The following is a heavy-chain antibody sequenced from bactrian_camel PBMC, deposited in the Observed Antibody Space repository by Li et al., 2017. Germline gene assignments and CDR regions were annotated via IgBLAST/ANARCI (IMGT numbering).Heavy chain of an antibody. Sequence: HVQLVESGGGSVEAGGSLKLSCAASEVIYRSDCMGWFREAPGKEREGVATVASDGSASYSESVKGRFSISRDDAKEIMYLQMDSLKPEDTAVYYCAATWSNTLCLLTSKAYVYWGQGTQVTVS. D-gene: IGHD4*01. CDR1: EVIYRSDC. CDR3: AATWSNTLCLLTSKAYVY. V-gene: IGHV3S53*01. J-gene: IGHJ4*01. CDR2: VASDGSA.